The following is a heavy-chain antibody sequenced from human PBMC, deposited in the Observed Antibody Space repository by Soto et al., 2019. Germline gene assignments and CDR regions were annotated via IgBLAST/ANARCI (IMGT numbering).Heavy chain of an antibody. CDR1: GFTCNSYD. D-gene: IGHD2-8*02. J-gene: IGHJ3*02. CDR2: ILVRGST. CDR3: AKATATGGGAFDI. Sequence: HPGGSLRLSCAASGFTCNSYDMSWVRQAPGKGLEWVSTILVRGSTHYPDSVKGRFTISRDNSKNTLFLQMNSLTAGDTAVYYCAKATATGGGAFDICGQGTMGTVSS. V-gene: IGHV3-23*01.